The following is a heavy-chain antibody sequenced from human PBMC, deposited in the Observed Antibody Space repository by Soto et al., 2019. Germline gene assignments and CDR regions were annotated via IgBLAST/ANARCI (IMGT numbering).Heavy chain of an antibody. CDR3: ARHNYGSGSTYFDH. V-gene: IGHV4-59*08. CDR1: GGSISSYY. J-gene: IGHJ4*02. Sequence: SETLSLTCTVSGGSISSYYWSWIRQPPGKGLEWIGYIYYSGSTNYNPSLKSRVTISVDTSKNQFSLKLNSMTAADTAVYYCARHNYGSGSTYFDHWGQGTLVTVSS. CDR2: IYYSGST. D-gene: IGHD3-10*01.